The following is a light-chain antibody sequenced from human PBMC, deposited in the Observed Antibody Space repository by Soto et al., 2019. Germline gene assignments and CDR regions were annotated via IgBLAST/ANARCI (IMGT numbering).Light chain of an antibody. CDR2: GAS. CDR1: QTVSGNY. J-gene: IGKJ1*01. Sequence: IVLTQSPGTLSLSPGDRATLSCGASQTVSGNYLAWYQQKPGQGPRLLIYGASSRAIGMPDRFSGSGSGTDFALTISRLEPEDFAVYYCQQYFKSPWAFGQGTKVEIK. V-gene: IGKV3-20*01. CDR3: QQYFKSPWA.